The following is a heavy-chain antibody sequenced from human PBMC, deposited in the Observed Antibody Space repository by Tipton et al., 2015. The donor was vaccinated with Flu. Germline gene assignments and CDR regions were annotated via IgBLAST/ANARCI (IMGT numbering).Heavy chain of an antibody. CDR3: ARNGFDI. Sequence: LRLSCAVSGDSISRAYYWGWIRQPPGKGLEWIGSASHSADTYYIPSLESRVSISLDTSRNQFSLNVRSVTAADTAVYYCARNGFDIWGPGTMVTVSS. V-gene: IGHV4-38-2*01. J-gene: IGHJ3*02. CDR2: ASHSADT. CDR1: GDSISRAYY.